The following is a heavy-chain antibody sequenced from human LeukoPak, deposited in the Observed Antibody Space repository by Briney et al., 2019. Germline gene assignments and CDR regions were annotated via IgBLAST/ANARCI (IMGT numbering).Heavy chain of an antibody. CDR3: VRHDGRGGATMGAFDS. D-gene: IGHD5-12*01. J-gene: IGHJ5*01. CDR2: IYSGRTF. Sequence: SETLSLTCTISAASISSSNHHWGWIRQSPGKGLEWIGSIYSGRTFYYNPSLNSRVTISVVPSDQFTLQLNSVTAADTAVYYCVRHDGRGGATMGAFDSWGQGSLVTVSS. CDR1: AASISSSNHH. V-gene: IGHV4-39*01.